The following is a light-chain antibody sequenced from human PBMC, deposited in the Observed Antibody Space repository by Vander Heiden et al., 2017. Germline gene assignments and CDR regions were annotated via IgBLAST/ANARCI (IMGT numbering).Light chain of an antibody. CDR3: QAWDSSNAV. J-gene: IGLJ3*02. CDR1: QCGDKY. CDR2: QDS. V-gene: IGLV3-1*01. Sequence: SSQLTQPPSVSVSPGQTATITCSCAQCGDKYTYWYPQKPGQFTVLVIYQDSKRPSGIPERFSGSNSGNTATLTISGTQAMDEADYYCQAWDSSNAVFGGGTKLTVL.